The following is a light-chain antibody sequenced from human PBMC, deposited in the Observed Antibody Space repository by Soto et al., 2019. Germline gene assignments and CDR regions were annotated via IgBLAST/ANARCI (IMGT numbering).Light chain of an antibody. CDR1: SSDVGGYND. J-gene: IGLJ1*01. CDR3: SSYTSSSTLNFV. Sequence: QSVLTQPASVSGSPGQSITISCTGTSSDVGGYNDVSWYQQYPGKAPRVMIYEVSNRPSGVSNRFSGSKSGNTASLTISGLQAEDEADYYCSSYTSSSTLNFVFGTGTKVTVL. CDR2: EVS. V-gene: IGLV2-14*01.